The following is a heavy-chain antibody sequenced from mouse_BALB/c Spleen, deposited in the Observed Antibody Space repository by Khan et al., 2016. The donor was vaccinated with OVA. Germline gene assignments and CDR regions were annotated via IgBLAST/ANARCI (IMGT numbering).Heavy chain of an antibody. V-gene: IGHV3-2*02. D-gene: IGHD1-1*01. CDR3: ARRYYYGHGDFDV. Sequence: EVQLQESGPGLVKPSQSLSLTCTVTGYSITSDYAWNWIRHFPGNKLEWMGYISYSGSANYNPSLKSRISITRDTSENQFFLQLHSVTTEDSAAYYCARRYYYGHGDFDVWGAGTTVTVSS. CDR2: ISYSGSA. CDR1: GYSITSDYA. J-gene: IGHJ1*01.